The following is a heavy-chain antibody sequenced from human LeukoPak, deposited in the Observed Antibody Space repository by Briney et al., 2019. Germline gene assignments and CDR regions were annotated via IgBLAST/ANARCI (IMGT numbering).Heavy chain of an antibody. J-gene: IGHJ3*02. Sequence: SETLSLTCAVYGASFSGYYWSWIRQPPGKGLEWIGEINHSGSTNYSPSLKSRVTISVDTSKNQFSLNLSSVTAADTAVYYCARGWYQGAFDIWGQGTMVTVSS. V-gene: IGHV4-34*01. D-gene: IGHD2-2*01. CDR2: INHSGST. CDR3: ARGWYQGAFDI. CDR1: GASFSGYY.